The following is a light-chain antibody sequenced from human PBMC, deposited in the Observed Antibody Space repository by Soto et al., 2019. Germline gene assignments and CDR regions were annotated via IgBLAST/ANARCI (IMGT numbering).Light chain of an antibody. V-gene: IGKV3-15*01. CDR2: DAS. CDR1: QSVSGN. Sequence: ELVMTQSPATLSVSAGERATLSCRASQSVSGNLAWYQQKPGQAPRLLIYDASTRATGIPARFSGSGSGTEFTLTINSLQSEDFSVYYCQQYNNWPPWTFGQGTKVEIK. J-gene: IGKJ1*01. CDR3: QQYNNWPPWT.